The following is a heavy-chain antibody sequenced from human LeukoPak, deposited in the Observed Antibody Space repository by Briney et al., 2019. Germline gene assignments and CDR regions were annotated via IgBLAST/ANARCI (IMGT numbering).Heavy chain of an antibody. CDR3: AKDGFGEMATKRGYFDY. CDR2: ISGSGGST. CDR1: GFTFSDYY. V-gene: IGHV3-23*01. D-gene: IGHD5-24*01. J-gene: IGHJ4*02. Sequence: PGGSLRLSCAASGFTFSDYYMSWVRQAPGKGLEWVSAISGSGGSTYYADSVKGRFTISRDNSKNTLYLQMNSLRAEDTAVYYCAKDGFGEMATKRGYFDYWGQGTLVTVSS.